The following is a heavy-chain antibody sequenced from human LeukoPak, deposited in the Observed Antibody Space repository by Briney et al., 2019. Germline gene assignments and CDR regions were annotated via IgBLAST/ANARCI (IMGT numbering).Heavy chain of an antibody. J-gene: IGHJ6*03. Sequence: PGGSLRLSCAASGFTFFGSEMNWVRQAPGKGLEWVAYISSSGDTIYYADSVKGRFTVSRDNSKNTLYLQMNSLRSEDTALYYCATNGPPRDYYYMDVWGKGTTVT. D-gene: IGHD1/OR15-1a*01. CDR3: ATNGPPRDYYYMDV. CDR1: GFTFFGSE. CDR2: ISSSGDTI. V-gene: IGHV3-48*03.